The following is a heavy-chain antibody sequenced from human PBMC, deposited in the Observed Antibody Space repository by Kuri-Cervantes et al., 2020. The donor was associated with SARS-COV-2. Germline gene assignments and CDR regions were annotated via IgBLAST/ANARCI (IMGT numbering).Heavy chain of an antibody. CDR3: AKDPGASGWYGLDY. V-gene: IGHV3-30*18. D-gene: IGHD6-13*01. Sequence: GWSLRLSCAASGFTFSSYGMHWVRQAPGKGLEWVAVISYDGSNKYYADSVKGRFTISRDNSKNTLYLQMNSLRAEDTAVYYCAKDPGASGWYGLDYWGQGTLVTVSS. CDR1: GFTFSSYG. J-gene: IGHJ4*02. CDR2: ISYDGSNK.